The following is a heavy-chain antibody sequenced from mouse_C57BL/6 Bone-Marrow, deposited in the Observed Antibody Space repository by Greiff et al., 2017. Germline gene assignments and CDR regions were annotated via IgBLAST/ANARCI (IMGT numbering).Heavy chain of an antibody. Sequence: EVMLVESGGGLVKPGGSLKLSCAASGFTFSSYAMSWVRQTPEKRLEWVATISDGGSYTYYPDNVKGRFTISRDNAKNNLYLQMSHLKSEDTAMYYCARLLLRAIDYWGQGTSVTVSS. CDR1: GFTFSSYA. CDR3: ARLLLRAIDY. V-gene: IGHV5-4*03. CDR2: ISDGGSYT. J-gene: IGHJ4*01. D-gene: IGHD1-1*01.